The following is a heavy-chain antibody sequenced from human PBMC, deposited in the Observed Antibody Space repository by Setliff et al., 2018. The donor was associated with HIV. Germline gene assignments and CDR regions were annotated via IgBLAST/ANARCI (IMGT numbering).Heavy chain of an antibody. D-gene: IGHD6-25*01. CDR1: GGSFSGYY. V-gene: IGHV4-34*01. J-gene: IGHJ4*02. Sequence: PSETLSLTCAVYGGSFSGYYWSWIRQPPGKGLEWIGEINHSGSTNYNPSLKSRVTISVDTSKNQFSLKLSSVTAADTAGYYCARDVYRRGPYDYWGQGTLVTVSS. CDR2: INHSGST. CDR3: ARDVYRRGPYDY.